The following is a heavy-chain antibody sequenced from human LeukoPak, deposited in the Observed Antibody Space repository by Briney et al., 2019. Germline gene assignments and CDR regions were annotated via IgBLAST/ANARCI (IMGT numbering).Heavy chain of an antibody. CDR3: ARDSTTPDYDFWSGYYLY. D-gene: IGHD3-3*01. Sequence: GASVKVSCKASGYTFTSYYMHWVRQAPGQGLEWMGIINPSGGSTSYAQKFQGRVTMTRDTSTSTVYMELSSLRSEDTAVCYCARDSTTPDYDFWSGYYLYWGQGTLVTVSS. J-gene: IGHJ4*02. CDR2: INPSGGST. V-gene: IGHV1-46*01. CDR1: GYTFTSYY.